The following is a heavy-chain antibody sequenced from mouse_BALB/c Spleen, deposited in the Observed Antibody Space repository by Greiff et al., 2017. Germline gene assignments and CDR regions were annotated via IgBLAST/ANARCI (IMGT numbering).Heavy chain of an antibody. D-gene: IGHD3-1*01. J-gene: IGHJ4*01. CDR2: IWTGGGT. V-gene: IGHV2-9-2*01. CDR3: VRVGTYYYAMDY. CDR1: GFSLTSYD. Sequence: VKLVESGPGLVAPSQSLSITCTVSGFSLTSYDISWIRQPPGKGLEWLGVIWTGGGTNYNSAFMSRLSISKDNSKSQVFLKMNSLQTDDTAIYYCVRVGTYYYAMDYWGQGTSVTVSS.